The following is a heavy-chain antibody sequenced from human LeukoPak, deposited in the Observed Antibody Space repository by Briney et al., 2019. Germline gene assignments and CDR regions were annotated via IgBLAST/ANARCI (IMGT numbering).Heavy chain of an antibody. CDR2: IYFSGTT. D-gene: IGHD3-3*01. Sequence: PSETLSLTCTVSGDSISTYYWSWIRQPPGKRLERIGYIYFSGTTNYNPSLKSRVTISVDTSKNQFSLRLSSVTAADTALYYCARHGPLYDIWSAQFYFDYWGQGTLVTVSS. CDR3: ARHGPLYDIWSAQFYFDY. V-gene: IGHV4-59*08. CDR1: GDSISTYY. J-gene: IGHJ4*02.